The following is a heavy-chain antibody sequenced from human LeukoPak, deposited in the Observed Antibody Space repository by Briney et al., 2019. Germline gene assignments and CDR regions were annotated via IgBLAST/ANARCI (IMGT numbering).Heavy chain of an antibody. Sequence: WASVKVSCKASGYTFTTYYIHWVRQAPGQGLEWMVVIDPTSGKTNYAQKFQGRVTMNRDMSTSTIYLELTSLRSDDTAFYYCARDLRTVTVAGLGVFDIWGQGTIVSVSS. V-gene: IGHV1-46*01. CDR2: IDPTSGKT. J-gene: IGHJ3*02. D-gene: IGHD6-19*01. CDR1: GYTFTTYY. CDR3: ARDLRTVTVAGLGVFDI.